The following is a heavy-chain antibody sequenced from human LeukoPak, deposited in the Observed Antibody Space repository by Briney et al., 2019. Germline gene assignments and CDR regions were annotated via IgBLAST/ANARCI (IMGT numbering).Heavy chain of an antibody. D-gene: IGHD3-22*01. V-gene: IGHV1-2*02. CDR1: GYTFTGYY. CDR3: ARGPPMPHYDSSGYYVAYDDY. CDR2: INPNSGGT. Sequence: ASVKVSCKASGYTFTGYYMHWVRQAPGHGLEWMGWINPNSGGTNYAQKFQGRVTMTRDTSISTAYMELSRLRSDDTAVYYCARGPPMPHYDSSGYYVAYDDYWGQGTLVTVSS. J-gene: IGHJ4*02.